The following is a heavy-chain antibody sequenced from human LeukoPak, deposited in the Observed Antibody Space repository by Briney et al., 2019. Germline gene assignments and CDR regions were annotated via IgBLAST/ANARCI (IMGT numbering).Heavy chain of an antibody. D-gene: IGHD3-22*01. V-gene: IGHV1-69*04. Sequence: SVKVSCKASGGTFSSYAISWVRQAPGQELEWMGRIIPILGIANYAQKFQGRVTITADKSTSTAYMELSSLRSEDTAVYYCARFAHYYDSSGYYLDYWGQGTLVTVSS. CDR1: GGTFSSYA. J-gene: IGHJ4*02. CDR2: IIPILGIA. CDR3: ARFAHYYDSSGYYLDY.